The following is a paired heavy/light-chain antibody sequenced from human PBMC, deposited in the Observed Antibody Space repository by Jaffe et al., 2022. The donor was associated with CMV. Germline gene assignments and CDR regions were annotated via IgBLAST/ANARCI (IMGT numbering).Heavy chain of an antibody. CDR3: ARDGPHGGMFGAVIIPGYYYYMDV. CDR1: GYTFLSHG. V-gene: IGHV1-18*04. J-gene: IGHJ6*03. CDR2: ISVHNGNT. D-gene: IGHD3-3*01. Sequence: HLVQSGAEVKKPGASVRVSCKASGYTFLSHGISWVRQAPGQGLEWMGRISVHNGNTNYAQKYQGRVTMTTDISTSTAYMELRSLRSDDTAVYYCARDGPHGGMFGAVIIPGYYYYMDVWGQGTTVTVSS.
Light chain of an antibody. V-gene: IGKV3-11*01. CDR1: QTISSH. CDR2: GAS. Sequence: EIVLTQSPATLSVSPGERATLSCRASQTISSHLAWYQQKPGQAPRLLIYGASNRATGIPDRFSGTGSGTDFTLTISSLEPEDFAVYYCQQRSNLGTFTFGQGTKLEVK. CDR3: QQRSNLGTFT. J-gene: IGKJ2*01.